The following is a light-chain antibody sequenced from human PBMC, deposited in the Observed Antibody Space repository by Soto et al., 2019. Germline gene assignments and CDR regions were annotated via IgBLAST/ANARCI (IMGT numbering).Light chain of an antibody. CDR3: QQYNNGLYT. V-gene: IGKV3-15*01. CDR1: QSVNNN. CDR2: GAS. Sequence: EIVMTQSSATLSVSPGERATLSCRASQSVNNNLAWYQQKPGQAPRLLMYGASTRATGIPARFSASGSGTEFTLTISSLQSEDFAVYYCQQYNNGLYTFGQGTKLEIK. J-gene: IGKJ2*01.